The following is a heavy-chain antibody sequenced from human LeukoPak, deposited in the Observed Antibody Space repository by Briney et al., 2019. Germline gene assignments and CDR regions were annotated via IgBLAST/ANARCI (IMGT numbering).Heavy chain of an antibody. V-gene: IGHV3-33*06. J-gene: IGHJ5*02. CDR2: IWYDGSNK. D-gene: IGHD5-24*01. CDR1: GFTFSSYG. CDR3: AKDLTVEMATMGFDP. Sequence: GGSLRLSCAACGFTFSSYGRHWVRQAPGRGREWVAVIWYDGSNKYYADSVKGRFTISRDNSKITLYLQMDSLRAEDTAVYYCAKDLTVEMATMGFDPWGQGTLVTVSS.